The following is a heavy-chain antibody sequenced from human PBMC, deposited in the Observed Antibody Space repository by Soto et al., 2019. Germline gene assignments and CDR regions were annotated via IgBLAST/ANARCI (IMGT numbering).Heavy chain of an antibody. CDR2: IYPGDSDT. CDR1: GYSFTSYW. CDR3: ARRSYCGGDCYSDPFDY. D-gene: IGHD2-21*02. Sequence: ESLKISCKGSGYSFTSYWIGWVRQMPGKGLEWMGIIYPGDSDTRYSPSFQGQVTISADKSISTAYLQWSSLKASDTAMYYRARRSYCGGDCYSDPFDYWGQGTLVTVSS. J-gene: IGHJ4*02. V-gene: IGHV5-51*01.